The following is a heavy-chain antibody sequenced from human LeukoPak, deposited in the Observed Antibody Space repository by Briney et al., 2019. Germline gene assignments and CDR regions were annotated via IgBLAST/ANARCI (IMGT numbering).Heavy chain of an antibody. CDR2: ISAYNGNT. D-gene: IGHD6-25*01. CDR3: ARDLLAAAGNWFDP. CDR1: GYTFTSYG. J-gene: IGHJ5*02. V-gene: IGHV1-18*01. Sequence: GASVKVSCKASGYTFTSYGISWVRQAPGQGLEWMGWISAYNGNTNYAQKLQGRVTVTTDTSTSTAYMGLRSLRSDDTAVYYCARDLLAAAGNWFDPWGQGTLVTVSS.